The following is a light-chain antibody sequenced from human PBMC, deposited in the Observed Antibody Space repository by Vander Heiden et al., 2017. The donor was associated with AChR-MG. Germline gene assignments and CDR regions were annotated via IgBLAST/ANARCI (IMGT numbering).Light chain of an antibody. CDR2: TAS. J-gene: IGKJ1*01. V-gene: IGKV1-39*01. Sequence: DIQMTQSPSSLSASVGDRVTITCRASQSISSYLTWYQQKPGEPPKLLIYTASSLQSGVPSRFSGSGSGTDFTLTISSLQPEDFATYYCQQSYSSPRTFGQGTKVEIK. CDR1: QSISSY. CDR3: QQSYSSPRT.